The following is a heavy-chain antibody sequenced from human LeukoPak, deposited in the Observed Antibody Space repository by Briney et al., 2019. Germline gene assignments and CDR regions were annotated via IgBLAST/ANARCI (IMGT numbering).Heavy chain of an antibody. CDR3: ASLGLYGDYPFDY. D-gene: IGHD4-17*01. CDR2: ISSSSSTI. J-gene: IGHJ4*02. Sequence: GGSLRLSCAASGFTFRGYAMSWVRQAPGKGLEWVSFISSSSSTIYYADSVKGRFTISRDNAKNSLYLQMNSLRAEDTAVYYCASLGLYGDYPFDYWGREPWSPSPQ. CDR1: GFTFRGYA. V-gene: IGHV3-48*04.